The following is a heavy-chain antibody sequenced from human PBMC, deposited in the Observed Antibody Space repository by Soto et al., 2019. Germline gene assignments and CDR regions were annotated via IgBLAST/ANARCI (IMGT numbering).Heavy chain of an antibody. D-gene: IGHD4-17*01. CDR2: VYYRGST. CDR3: ARDYGDYQFDY. V-gene: IGHV4-39*01. J-gene: IGHJ4*02. CDR1: GGSISSSSYY. Sequence: QLQLQESGPGLVKPSETLSLTCTVSGGSISSSSYYWGWIRQPPGKGLDWIGNVYYRGSTYYNPSLKSRVTISVDTSKNQFSLKLNSVTAADTAVYYCARDYGDYQFDYWGQGTLVTVSS.